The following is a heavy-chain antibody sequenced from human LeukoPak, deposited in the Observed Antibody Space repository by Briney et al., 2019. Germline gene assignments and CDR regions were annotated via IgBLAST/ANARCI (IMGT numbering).Heavy chain of an antibody. V-gene: IGHV4-38-2*02. Sequence: SETLSLTCTVSGYSISSGYCWGWVRQPPGKGLEWIGRIYTSGSTNYNPSLKSRVTISVDTSKNQFSLKLSSVTAADTAVYYCAGVPAAIRWFDPWGQGTLVTVSS. CDR1: GYSISSGYC. CDR2: IYTSGST. J-gene: IGHJ5*02. D-gene: IGHD2-2*01. CDR3: AGVPAAIRWFDP.